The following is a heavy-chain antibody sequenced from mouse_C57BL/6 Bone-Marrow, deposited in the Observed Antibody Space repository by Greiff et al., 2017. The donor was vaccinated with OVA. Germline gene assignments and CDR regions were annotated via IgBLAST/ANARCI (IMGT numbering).Heavy chain of an antibody. CDR3: ARVGWVLDY. CDR1: GYTFTSYW. V-gene: IGHV1-59*01. Sequence: QVQLQQPGAELVRPGTSVKLSCKASGYTFTSYWMHWVKQRPGQGLEWIGVIDPSDSYTNYNQKFKGKATLTVDTSSSTAYMQLSSLTSEDSAVYYCARVGWVLDYWGQGTTLTVSS. D-gene: IGHD1-1*01. CDR2: IDPSDSYT. J-gene: IGHJ2*01.